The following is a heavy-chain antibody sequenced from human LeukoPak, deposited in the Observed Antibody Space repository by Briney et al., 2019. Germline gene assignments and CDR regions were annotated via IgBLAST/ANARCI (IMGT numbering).Heavy chain of an antibody. CDR1: GYTFTGNN. V-gene: IGHV1-2*02. CDR3: ARDLVYYDSSGYPDY. Sequence: ASVNVSRKASGYTFTGNNMYWGRHAPGQGLEWMGWINPNSGGTNYAQKFQGRVTMTRDTSISTAYMELSRLRSDDTAVYYCARDLVYYDSSGYPDYWGQRTLVTVSS. CDR2: INPNSGGT. D-gene: IGHD3-22*01. J-gene: IGHJ4*02.